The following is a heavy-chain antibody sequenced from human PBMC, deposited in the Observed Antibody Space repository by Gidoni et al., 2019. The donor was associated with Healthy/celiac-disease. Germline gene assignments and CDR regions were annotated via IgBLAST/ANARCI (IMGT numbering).Heavy chain of an antibody. V-gene: IGHV3-48*02. D-gene: IGHD3-10*01. J-gene: IGHJ4*02. Sequence: EVQLVESGGGLVQPGGSLRLSCAASGFTFGSYSMNWVRQAPGKGLEWVSYISSSSSTIYYADSVKGRFTISRDNAKNSLYLQMNSLRDEDTAVYYCARDRGRADRPTELSYWGQGTLVTVSP. CDR3: ARDRGRADRPTELSY. CDR1: GFTFGSYS. CDR2: ISSSSSTI.